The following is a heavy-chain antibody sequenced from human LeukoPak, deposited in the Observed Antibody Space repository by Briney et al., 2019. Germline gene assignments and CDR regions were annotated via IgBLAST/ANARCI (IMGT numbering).Heavy chain of an antibody. J-gene: IGHJ4*02. V-gene: IGHV1-18*01. Sequence: ASAKVSCKASGYTFTSYGINWVRQAPGQGLEWMGRISAYNGNTNYAQKFQGRVTMTTDTSTTTAYMELRSLRYDDTAVYYCARETSAYYSADYWGQGTLVTVSS. CDR1: GYTFTSYG. CDR2: ISAYNGNT. CDR3: ARETSAYYSADY. D-gene: IGHD3-22*01.